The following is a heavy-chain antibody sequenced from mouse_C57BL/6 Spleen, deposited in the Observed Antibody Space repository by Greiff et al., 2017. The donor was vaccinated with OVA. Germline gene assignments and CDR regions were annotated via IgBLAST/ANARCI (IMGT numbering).Heavy chain of an antibody. CDR1: GFSFNTYA. J-gene: IGHJ4*01. V-gene: IGHV10-1*01. Sequence: EVMLVESGGGLVQPKGSLKLSCAASGFSFNTYAMNWVRQAPGTGLEWVARIRSKSNNYATYYADSVKDRFTISRDDSESMLYLQMNNLKTEDTAMYYCVRQGSTYYYAMDYWGQGTSVTVSS. CDR2: IRSKSNNYAT. D-gene: IGHD5-1*01. CDR3: VRQGSTYYYAMDY.